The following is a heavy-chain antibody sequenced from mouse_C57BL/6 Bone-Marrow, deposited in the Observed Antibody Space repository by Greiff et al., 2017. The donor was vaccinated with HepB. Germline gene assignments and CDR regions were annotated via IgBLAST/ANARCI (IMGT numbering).Heavy chain of an antibody. J-gene: IGHJ1*03. CDR3: VRNYGSGGFDV. D-gene: IGHD1-1*01. Sequence: EVQLVESGGGLVQPKGSLKLSCAASGFSFNTYAMNWVRQAPGKGLEWVARIRSKSNNYATYYADSVKDRFTISRDDSESMLYLQMNNLKTEDTAMYYCVRNYGSGGFDVWGTGTTVTVSS. V-gene: IGHV10-1*01. CDR2: IRSKSNNYAT. CDR1: GFSFNTYA.